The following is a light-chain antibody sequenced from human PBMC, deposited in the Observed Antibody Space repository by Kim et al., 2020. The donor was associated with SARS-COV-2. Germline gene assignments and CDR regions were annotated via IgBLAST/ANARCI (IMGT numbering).Light chain of an antibody. CDR3: NSRESSGNLVV. J-gene: IGLJ2*01. CDR1: SLRVYY. CDR2: GKN. V-gene: IGLV3-19*01. Sequence: ALGQTVRITCQGDSLRVYYASWYQQKPGQAPVLVIFGKNNRPSGIPDRFSGSCSGNTASLTITGSQAEDEADYYCNSRESSGNLVVFGGGTKLTVL.